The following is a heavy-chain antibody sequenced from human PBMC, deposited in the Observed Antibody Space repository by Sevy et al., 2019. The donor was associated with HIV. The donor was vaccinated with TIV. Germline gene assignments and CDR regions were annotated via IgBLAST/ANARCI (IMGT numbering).Heavy chain of an antibody. CDR3: ARGRLIVARERWFDP. D-gene: IGHD5-12*01. Sequence: SETLSLTCTVSGASMRSGTYYWSWIRQHPGKGLEWIGYIYYTGSTYYNPSLKSRVIISLDASKNQFSLKLSSVTAADTAVYCCARGRLIVARERWFDPWGQGTLVTVSS. J-gene: IGHJ5*02. CDR1: GASMRSGTYY. V-gene: IGHV4-31*03. CDR2: IYYTGST.